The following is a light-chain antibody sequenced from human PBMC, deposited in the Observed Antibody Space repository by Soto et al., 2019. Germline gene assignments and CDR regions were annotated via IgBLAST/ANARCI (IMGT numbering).Light chain of an antibody. CDR2: DAS. CDR1: QSVNTR. CDR3: QQYNNWPPEYT. Sequence: EIVMTQSPATLSVSPGERATLSCRASQSVNTRLAWYQQKPGQAPRLVIYDASTRATGIPARFSGSGSGTEXTXXXSXXXSXDXAVYHCQQYNNWPPEYTFGQGTKLEIK. V-gene: IGKV3D-15*01. J-gene: IGKJ2*01.